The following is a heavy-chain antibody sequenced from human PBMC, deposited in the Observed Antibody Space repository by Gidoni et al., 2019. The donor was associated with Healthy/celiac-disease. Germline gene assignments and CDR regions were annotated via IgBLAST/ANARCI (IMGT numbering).Heavy chain of an antibody. Sequence: QVQLKQWGAGLLKPSETLSLTCDVYGGSFSGYYWSWIRQPPGKGLEWIGEINQRGSTNYNPSLTSRVTISVDTSKNQFSLKLSSVTAADTAVYYCAIETAGRFLNWFDPWGQGTLVTVSS. V-gene: IGHV4-34*01. D-gene: IGHD3-3*01. CDR3: AIETAGRFLNWFDP. CDR2: INQRGST. CDR1: GGSFSGYY. J-gene: IGHJ5*02.